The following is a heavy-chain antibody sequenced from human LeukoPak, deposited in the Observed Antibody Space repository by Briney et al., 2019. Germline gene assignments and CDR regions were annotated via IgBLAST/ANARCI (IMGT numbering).Heavy chain of an antibody. CDR3: ARGGYSSSLSYDY. CDR1: GGSISSHY. CDR2: IYYSGST. V-gene: IGHV4-59*11. J-gene: IGHJ4*02. D-gene: IGHD6-13*01. Sequence: SETLSLTCTVSGGSISSHYWSWIRQPPGKGLEWIGYIYYSGSTNYNPSLKSRVTISVDTSKNQFSLKLSSVTAADTAVCYCARGGYSSSLSYDYWGQGTLVNVSS.